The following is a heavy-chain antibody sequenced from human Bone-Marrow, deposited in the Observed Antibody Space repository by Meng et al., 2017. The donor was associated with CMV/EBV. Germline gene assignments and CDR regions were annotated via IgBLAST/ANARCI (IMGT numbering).Heavy chain of an antibody. CDR1: FTFSSNG. CDR3: AKDLVVVPAAIEFGIDY. V-gene: IGHV3-33*06. CDR2: IWYDGSNK. Sequence: FTFSSNGMHWVRQAPGKGLEWVAVIWYDGSNKYYADSVKGRFTISRDNSKNTLYLQMNSLRAEDTAVYYCAKDLVVVPAAIEFGIDYWGQGTLVTVSS. J-gene: IGHJ4*02. D-gene: IGHD2-2*01.